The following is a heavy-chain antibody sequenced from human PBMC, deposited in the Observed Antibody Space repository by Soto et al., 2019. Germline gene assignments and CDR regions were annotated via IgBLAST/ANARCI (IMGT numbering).Heavy chain of an antibody. Sequence: DVQLVESGGGLVQPGGSLRLSCAVSGFTVSSDYMSWVRQAPAKGLEWVSAIYSGGDTYYADSMKGRFTMSRDNSKNTLYLQMNSLRAEDTAVYYCARENTGWPDAPVMWGQGTMVTVSS. CDR2: IYSGGDT. V-gene: IGHV3-66*01. CDR3: ARENTGWPDAPVM. D-gene: IGHD6-19*01. CDR1: GFTVSSDY. J-gene: IGHJ3*02.